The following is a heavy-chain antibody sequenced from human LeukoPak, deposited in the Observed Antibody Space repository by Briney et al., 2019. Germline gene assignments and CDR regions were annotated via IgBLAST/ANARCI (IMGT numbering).Heavy chain of an antibody. CDR3: ATTYSYTSGGYDY. J-gene: IGHJ4*02. CDR1: GGSISGSSCH. V-gene: IGHV4-39*01. CDR2: INYSGTT. D-gene: IGHD5-18*01. Sequence: SETLSLTCTVSGGSISGSSCHWGWIRQSPGKGLEWIGSINYSGTTYYNPSLKSRVTISVDTSKNQFSLKVSSVTAADTAVYYCATTYSYTSGGYDYCGQGTLVTVSS.